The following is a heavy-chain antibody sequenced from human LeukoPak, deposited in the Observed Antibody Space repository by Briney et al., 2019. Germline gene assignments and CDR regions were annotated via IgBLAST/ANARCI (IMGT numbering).Heavy chain of an antibody. V-gene: IGHV4-4*07. Sequence: PSETLSLTCTVSGGSISSYYWSWIRQPAGKGLEWIGRIYTSGSTNYNPSLKSRVTMSVDTSKNQFSLKLSSVTAADTAVYYCARDGHCSSTSCYRDAFDIWGQGTMVTVSS. CDR2: IYTSGST. J-gene: IGHJ3*02. CDR1: GGSISSYY. D-gene: IGHD2-2*02. CDR3: ARDGHCSSTSCYRDAFDI.